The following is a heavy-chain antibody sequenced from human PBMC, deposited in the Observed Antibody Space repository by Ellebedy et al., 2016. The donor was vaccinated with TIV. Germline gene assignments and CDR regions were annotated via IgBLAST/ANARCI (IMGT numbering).Heavy chain of an antibody. D-gene: IGHD5-18*01. CDR1: GFTFSSYA. V-gene: IGHV3-23*01. J-gene: IGHJ5*02. CDR3: AKEREFSYGSPFDP. CDR2: ISGSVGVT. Sequence: PGGSLRLSCAASGFTFSSYAMSWVRQAPGKGLEWVSHISGSVGVTHSADSVKGRFTVSRDNSKNTLFLQMNSLRVEDTAVYYCAKEREFSYGSPFDPWGQGTLVIVSS.